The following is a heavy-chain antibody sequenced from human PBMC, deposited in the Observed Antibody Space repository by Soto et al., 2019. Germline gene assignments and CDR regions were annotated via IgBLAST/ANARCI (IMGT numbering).Heavy chain of an antibody. CDR1: GFTFDDYA. CDR2: ISWNSGSI. V-gene: IGHV3-9*01. D-gene: IGHD3-3*01. Sequence: GGSLRLSCAASGFTFDDYAMHWVRQAPGKGLEWVSGISWNSGSIGYADSVKGRFTISRDNAKNSLYLQMNSLRAEDTALYYCAKDTGVGYDFWSGLDYWGQGTLVTVSS. J-gene: IGHJ4*02. CDR3: AKDTGVGYDFWSGLDY.